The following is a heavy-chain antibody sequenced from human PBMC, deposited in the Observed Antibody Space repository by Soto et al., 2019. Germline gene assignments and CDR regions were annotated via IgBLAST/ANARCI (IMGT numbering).Heavy chain of an antibody. CDR2: ISGSGGST. V-gene: IGHV3-23*01. CDR3: AKDVEVLGDAFDI. D-gene: IGHD2-8*01. J-gene: IGHJ3*02. Sequence: EVQLLESGGGLVQPGGSLRLSCAASGFTFSSYAMSWVRQAPGKGLEWVSAISGSGGSTYYADSVKGRFTISRDNSKNTQYLQMNSLRAEDTAVYYCAKDVEVLGDAFDIWGQGTMVTVSS. CDR1: GFTFSSYA.